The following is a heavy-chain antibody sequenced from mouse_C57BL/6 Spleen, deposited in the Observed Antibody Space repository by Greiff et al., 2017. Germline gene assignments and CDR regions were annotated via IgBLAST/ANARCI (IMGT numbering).Heavy chain of an antibody. D-gene: IGHD2-3*01. CDR1: GFTFSGYA. J-gene: IGHJ4*01. V-gene: IGHV5-9-1*02. CDR3: TRGIYDGYLSYAMDY. CDR2: ISSGGDYI. Sequence: EVKLVESGEGLVKPGGSLKLSCAASGFTFSGYALSWFRQTPEKRLGWVAYISSGGDYIYYADTVKGRFPISRDNARNTLYLQMSSLKSEDTAMYYCTRGIYDGYLSYAMDYWGQGTSVTVSS.